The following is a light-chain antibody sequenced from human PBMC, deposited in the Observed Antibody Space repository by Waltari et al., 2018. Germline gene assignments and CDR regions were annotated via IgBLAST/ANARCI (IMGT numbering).Light chain of an antibody. J-gene: IGKJ1*01. V-gene: IGKV4-1*01. Sequence: DIVMTQSPDSLAVSLGEWATINCKSSQSVLYSSDNKNYLAWYQQKPGQPPKLLIYCASNRESGVPERFSGSGSGTDFTLTISSLQAADVAVYYCHQYYDTPRTFGQGTKVEIK. CDR1: QSVLYSSDNKNY. CDR2: CAS. CDR3: HQYYDTPRT.